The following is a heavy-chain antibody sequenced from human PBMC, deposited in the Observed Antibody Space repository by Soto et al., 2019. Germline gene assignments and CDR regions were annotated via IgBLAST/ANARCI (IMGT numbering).Heavy chain of an antibody. D-gene: IGHD1-26*01. V-gene: IGHV1-8*01. J-gene: IGHJ4*02. Sequence: QVQLVQSGAEVKKPGASVQVSCKASGYTFTDYDINWVRQATGQGLEWVGWVSPNGVNTGYAQKFQGRVTMTTDTSISTAYMELTSLRSEDTAVYYCVRGANKSYYLFNYWGQGTLVTVSS. CDR2: VSPNGVNT. CDR1: GYTFTDYD. CDR3: VRGANKSYYLFNY.